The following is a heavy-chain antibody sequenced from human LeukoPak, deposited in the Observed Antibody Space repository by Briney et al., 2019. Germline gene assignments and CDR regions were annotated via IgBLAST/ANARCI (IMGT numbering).Heavy chain of an antibody. CDR3: ARGAVPAAILAYFDY. Sequence: SETLSLTCAVYGGSFSGYYWSWIRQPPGEGLEWIGEINHSGSTNYNPSLKSRVTISVDTSKNQFSLKLSSVTAADTAVYYCARGAVPAAILAYFDYWGQGTLVTVSS. CDR2: INHSGST. CDR1: GGSFSGYY. V-gene: IGHV4-34*01. D-gene: IGHD2-2*01. J-gene: IGHJ4*02.